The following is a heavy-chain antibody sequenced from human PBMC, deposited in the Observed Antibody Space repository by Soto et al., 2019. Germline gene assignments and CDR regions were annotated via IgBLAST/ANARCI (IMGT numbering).Heavy chain of an antibody. D-gene: IGHD3-16*02. J-gene: IGHJ4*02. CDR3: ARANYDYIWGSYRPLNY. CDR1: GYTFTSYA. V-gene: IGHV1-3*01. Sequence: QVQLVQSGAEVKKPGASVKVSCKASGYTFTSYAMHWVRQAPGQRLEWMGWINAGNGNTKYSQKFQGRVTITRDTSASTAYMELSSLRSEDTAVYYCARANYDYIWGSYRPLNYWGQGTLVTV. CDR2: INAGNGNT.